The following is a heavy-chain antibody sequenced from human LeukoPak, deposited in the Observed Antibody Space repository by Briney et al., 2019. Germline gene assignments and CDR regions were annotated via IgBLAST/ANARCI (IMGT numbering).Heavy chain of an antibody. J-gene: IGHJ4*02. V-gene: IGHV4-34*12. CDR3: ATSFDYGDPRGNYFDF. CDR2: SIHTGDT. D-gene: IGHD4/OR15-4a*01. CDR1: GGSFSRCY. Sequence: PSETLSLTCAVYGGSFSRCYWSWIRQPPGKGLEWIGESIHTGDTDYNPSLKSRVTMSVDRSKNQFSLKLTSVTAADTAVYYCATSFDYGDPRGNYFDFWGQGILVTVSS.